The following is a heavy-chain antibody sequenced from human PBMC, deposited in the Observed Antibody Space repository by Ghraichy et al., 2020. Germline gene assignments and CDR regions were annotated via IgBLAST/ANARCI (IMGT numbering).Heavy chain of an antibody. CDR1: GFTFSSYA. Sequence: GGSLRLSCAASGFTFSSYAMSWVRQAPGKGLEWVSAISGSGGSTYYADSVKGRFTISRDNSKNTLYLQMNSLRAEDTAVYYCAKDRLSASDSSGYYPGYWGQGTLVTVSS. V-gene: IGHV3-23*01. CDR2: ISGSGGST. CDR3: AKDRLSASDSSGYYPGY. D-gene: IGHD3-22*01. J-gene: IGHJ4*02.